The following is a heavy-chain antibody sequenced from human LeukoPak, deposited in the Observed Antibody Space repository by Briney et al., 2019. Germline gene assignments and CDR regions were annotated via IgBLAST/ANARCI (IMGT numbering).Heavy chain of an antibody. CDR3: AKKRTYYDSWSGFAMDY. Sequence: GGSLRLSCAASEFSVGSNYMTWVRQAPGKGLEWVSLIYSGGSTYYADSVKGRFTISRDNSKNTLYLQMTSLGAEDTAVYYCAKKRTYYDSWSGFAMDYWGQGALVTVSS. D-gene: IGHD3-3*01. V-gene: IGHV3-66*01. CDR2: IYSGGST. CDR1: EFSVGSNY. J-gene: IGHJ4*02.